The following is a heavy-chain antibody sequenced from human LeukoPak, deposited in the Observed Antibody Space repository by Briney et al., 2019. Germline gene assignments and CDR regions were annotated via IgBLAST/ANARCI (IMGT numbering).Heavy chain of an antibody. CDR2: IYYSGST. CDR1: GGSFSSYY. V-gene: IGHV4-59*08. D-gene: IGHD3-10*01. Sequence: SETLSLTCTVSGGSFSSYYWSWIRQPPGKGLEWIGYIYYSGSTNYNPSLKSRVTISVDTSKNQFSLKLSSVTAADTAVSYCARHSRTEYGSGSYLKRGAFDIWGQGTMVTVSS. J-gene: IGHJ3*02. CDR3: ARHSRTEYGSGSYLKRGAFDI.